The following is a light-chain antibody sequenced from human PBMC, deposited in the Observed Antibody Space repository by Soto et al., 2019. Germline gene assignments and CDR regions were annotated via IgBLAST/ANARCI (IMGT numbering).Light chain of an antibody. Sequence: QITQSHYTQSAVVGDRVTITFRASRDISHFLAWYHQEPGKAPKLLSYDVSTLESGVPSRFSGTGSGTEFTLTISCLQPGDYVSFCCQDYYYYPWTFGQGTKLDI. J-gene: IGKJ1*01. CDR3: QDYYYYPWT. CDR2: DVS. V-gene: IGKV1-5*01. CDR1: RDISHF.